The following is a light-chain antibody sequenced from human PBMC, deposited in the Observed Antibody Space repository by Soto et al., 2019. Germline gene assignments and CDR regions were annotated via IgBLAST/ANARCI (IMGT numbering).Light chain of an antibody. CDR1: QSVTRN. J-gene: IGKJ5*01. CDR2: DAS. V-gene: IGKV3-11*01. Sequence: EVVLPQYPTPLSLSPGEESTLSCRASQSVTRNLAWYRQRPGQAPSLLIYDASSRATGIPDRFSGSGSGTEFTLTISSLQPEDFATYYCQQANSCPLTFGQGTRLEIK. CDR3: QQANSCPLT.